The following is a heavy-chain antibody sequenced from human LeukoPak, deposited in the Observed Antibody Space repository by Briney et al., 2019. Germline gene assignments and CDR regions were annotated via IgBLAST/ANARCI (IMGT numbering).Heavy chain of an antibody. CDR2: ISWNSGSI. D-gene: IGHD6-13*01. J-gene: IGHJ4*02. CDR1: GFTFDDYA. Sequence: QSGGSLRLSCAASGFTFDDYAMHWVRQAPGKGLEWASGISWNSGSIGYADSVKGRFTISRDNAKNSLYLQMNSLRAEDTALYYCAKVGSSWQHLYFFDYWGQGTLVTVSS. V-gene: IGHV3-9*01. CDR3: AKVGSSWQHLYFFDY.